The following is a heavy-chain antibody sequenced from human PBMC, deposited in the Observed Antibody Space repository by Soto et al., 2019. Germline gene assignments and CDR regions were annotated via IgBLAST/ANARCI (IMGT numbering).Heavy chain of an antibody. CDR3: ATFTDTAMAIYYYYYGMDV. D-gene: IGHD5-18*01. CDR1: GYTLTELS. V-gene: IGHV1-24*01. CDR2: FDPEDGET. Sequence: SVKVSCKVSGYTLTELSMHWVRQAPGKGLEWMGGFDPEDGETIYAQKFQGRVTMTEDTSTDTAYMELSSLRSEDTAVYYCATFTDTAMAIYYYYYGMDVWGQGTTVTVSS. J-gene: IGHJ6*02.